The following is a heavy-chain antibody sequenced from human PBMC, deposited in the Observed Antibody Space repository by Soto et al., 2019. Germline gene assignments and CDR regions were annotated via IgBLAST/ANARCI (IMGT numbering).Heavy chain of an antibody. CDR2: IFWDDDK. V-gene: IGHV2-5*02. D-gene: IGHD3-9*01. Sequence: QITLKESGPTLVKPTQTLTLTCTFSGFSLSTTGVGVGWIRQPPGRALEWLALIFWDDDKRYSPSLKSRLTITKDTSKNQVVLTMTNMDPVDTATYYCASSTGYRIFDCWGQGTLVAVSS. CDR1: GFSLSTTGVG. CDR3: ASSTGYRIFDC. J-gene: IGHJ4*02.